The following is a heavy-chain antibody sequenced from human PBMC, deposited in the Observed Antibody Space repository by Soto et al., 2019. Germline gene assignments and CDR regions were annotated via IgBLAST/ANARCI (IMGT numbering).Heavy chain of an antibody. V-gene: IGHV1-3*05. CDR1: GYTFTAYA. CDR3: ARVVAVPADFDY. CDR2: INAGNGNT. J-gene: IGHJ4*02. D-gene: IGHD6-19*01. Sequence: QVQLVQSGAEEKKPGASVKVSCKASGYTFTAYAMHWVRQAPGQRLEWMGWINAGNGNTKYSQKFQGRVTITRDTSASTAYMELSSLRSGDTAVYYCARVVAVPADFDYWGQGTLVTVSS.